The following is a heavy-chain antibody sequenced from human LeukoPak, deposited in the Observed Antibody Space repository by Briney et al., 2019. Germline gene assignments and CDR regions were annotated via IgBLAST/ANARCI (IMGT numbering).Heavy chain of an antibody. J-gene: IGHJ4*02. D-gene: IGHD6-19*01. CDR1: GFTFSSYS. Sequence: GGSLRLSCAASGFTFSSYSMNWVRQAPGKGLVWVSRINSDESDTSYADSVKGRFTIPRDNAKNMLFLQMNSLRAEDTAVYYCARGGPYSSGPFDYWGQGTLVTVSS. V-gene: IGHV3-74*01. CDR2: INSDESDT. CDR3: ARGGPYSSGPFDY.